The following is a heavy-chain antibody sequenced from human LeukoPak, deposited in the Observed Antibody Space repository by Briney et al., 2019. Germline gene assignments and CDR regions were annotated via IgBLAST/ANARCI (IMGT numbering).Heavy chain of an antibody. D-gene: IGHD3-16*01. Sequence: TGGSLRLSCAASGFTFSSYSMNWVRQAPGKGLEWVSSISSSSSYIYYADSVKGRFTISRDNAKNSLYLQMNSLRAEDTAVYYCARGGIYYDYVWEGDYWGQGTLVTVSS. CDR2: ISSSSSYI. J-gene: IGHJ4*02. V-gene: IGHV3-21*01. CDR1: GFTFSSYS. CDR3: ARGGIYYDYVWEGDY.